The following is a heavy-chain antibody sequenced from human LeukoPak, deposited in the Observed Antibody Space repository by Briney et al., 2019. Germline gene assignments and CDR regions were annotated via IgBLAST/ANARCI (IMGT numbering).Heavy chain of an antibody. D-gene: IGHD3-3*01. CDR2: ITPDGTST. Sequence: GGTLRLSCEASGFTFSTYWMHWVRQAPGKGLVWVSRITPDGTSTTYADSVKGRFTISRDNAKNTLYVQMNSLRAEDTAVYYCARGAFGVYAFDIWGQGTMVTVSS. V-gene: IGHV3-74*01. CDR3: ARGAFGVYAFDI. J-gene: IGHJ3*02. CDR1: GFTFSTYW.